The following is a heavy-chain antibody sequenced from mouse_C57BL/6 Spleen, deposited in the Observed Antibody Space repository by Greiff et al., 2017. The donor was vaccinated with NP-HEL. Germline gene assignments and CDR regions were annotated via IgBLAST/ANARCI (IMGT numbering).Heavy chain of an antibody. D-gene: IGHD1-1*01. CDR3: AKRGGSSTYWYFDV. CDR2: IWGDGST. CDR1: GFSLTSYG. J-gene: IGHJ1*03. V-gene: IGHV2-3*01. Sequence: VKLVESGPGLVAPSQCLSITCTVSGFSLTSYGVSWVRQPPGKGLEWLGVIWGDGSTNYYSALLSRVSISKDNSKSQVSLKLNSLRTDDTATYYCAKRGGSSTYWYFDVWGTGTTVTVSS.